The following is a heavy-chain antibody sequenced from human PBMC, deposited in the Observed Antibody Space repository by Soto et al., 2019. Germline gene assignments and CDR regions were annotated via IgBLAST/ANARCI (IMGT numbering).Heavy chain of an antibody. V-gene: IGHV4-61*01. J-gene: IGHJ5*02. CDR1: GGSVRSDSYY. Sequence: PSETLSLTCTVSGGSVRSDSYYWSWIRQPPGKGLEWIGYIYYSGSTNYNPSLKSRVTISVDTSKNQFSLKLSSVTAADTAVYYCARKQPTMIVVVPPIWFDPWGQGIQVTVSS. CDR3: ARKQPTMIVVVPPIWFDP. D-gene: IGHD3-22*01. CDR2: IYYSGST.